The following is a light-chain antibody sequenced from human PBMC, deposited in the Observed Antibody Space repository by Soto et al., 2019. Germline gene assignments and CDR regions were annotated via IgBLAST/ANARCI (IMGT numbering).Light chain of an antibody. V-gene: IGKV1-5*01. CDR2: DAS. CDR1: RSIDRW. CDR3: QQYNSQPAT. Sequence: DIQMTQSPSTLSASIRDRVTITCRASRSIDRWLAWYQRKPGAAPKLLIYDASSLESGVPSRFSGSGSGTAFPLSISSLQPDDFGTYSCQQYNSQPATVAGGPKVEIK. J-gene: IGKJ4*01.